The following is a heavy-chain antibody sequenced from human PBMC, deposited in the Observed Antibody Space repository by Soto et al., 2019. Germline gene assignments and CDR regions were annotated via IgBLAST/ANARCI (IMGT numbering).Heavy chain of an antibody. J-gene: IGHJ4*02. CDR2: IHPSGGGS. V-gene: IGHV1-46*03. CDR1: GGTFSSYS. CDR3: ARGGHIAVVTASFDY. Sequence: ASVKVSCKPSGGTFSSYSFSWVRQAPGQGLEWMGIIHPSGGGSTYAQKFLGRVTMTRDTSTSTVFMELSSLRSADTAVYYCARGGHIAVVTASFDYWGQRTLVTVSS. D-gene: IGHD2-21*02.